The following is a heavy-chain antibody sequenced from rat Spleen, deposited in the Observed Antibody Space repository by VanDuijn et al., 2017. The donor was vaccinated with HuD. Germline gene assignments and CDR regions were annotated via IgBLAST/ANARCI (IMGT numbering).Heavy chain of an antibody. J-gene: IGHJ1*01. CDR3: ARERGITMMVVSRDYWYFDF. CDR1: GFSLSSYG. CDR2: IWGNGNT. D-gene: IGHD1-12*02. Sequence: QVQLKESGPGLVQPSQTLSLTCTVSGFSLSSYGVIWVRQPPGKGLEWMGVIWGNGNTNYKSPLKSRLSISRDTSKNQVFLKMNSLQSEDTTTYYCARERGITMMVVSRDYWYFDFWGPGTMVTVSS. V-gene: IGHV2-13*01.